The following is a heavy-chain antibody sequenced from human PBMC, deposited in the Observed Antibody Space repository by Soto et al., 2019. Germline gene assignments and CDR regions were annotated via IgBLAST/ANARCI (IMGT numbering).Heavy chain of an antibody. Sequence: SETLSLPCTVSGGSLSRGGYYWSWIRHHPGKGLEWIGYIYYSGRTYYNPSLKSRVTISVDTSKNQFSLKLSSVTAADTAVYYCARVFSGSSSCFDPWGQGTLVTVSS. V-gene: IGHV4-31*03. CDR1: GGSLSRGGYY. CDR3: ARVFSGSSSCFDP. CDR2: IYYSGRT. D-gene: IGHD6-13*01. J-gene: IGHJ5*02.